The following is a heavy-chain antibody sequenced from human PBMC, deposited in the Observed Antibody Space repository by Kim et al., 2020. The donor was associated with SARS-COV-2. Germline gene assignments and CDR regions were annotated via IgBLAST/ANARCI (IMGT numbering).Heavy chain of an antibody. D-gene: IGHD2-15*01. CDR1: GFTFSTYA. CDR2: INTDGSST. V-gene: IGHV3-74*01. Sequence: GGSLRLSCAASGFTFSTYAMYWVRQAPGKGLVCVSRINTDGSSTAYADSVKGRFTISRDNAKNTLYLQMNSLRGEDTAVYYCARGDISYCIDVWGHGTTV. J-gene: IGHJ6*02. CDR3: ARGDISYCIDV.